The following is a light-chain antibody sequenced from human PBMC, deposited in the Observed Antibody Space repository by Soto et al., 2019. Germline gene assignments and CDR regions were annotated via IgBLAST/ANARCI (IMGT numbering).Light chain of an antibody. CDR3: QQRSSWPLT. Sequence: EIVLTQSPATLSLSPGERAALSCRASQSISNYLVWYQQKPGQAPRLLIYDASNTAAGIPARFSGSGSGTDFTLTISSLEPEDFAVYYCQQRSSWPLTFGQGTTGDIK. CDR2: DAS. J-gene: IGKJ1*01. V-gene: IGKV3-11*01. CDR1: QSISNY.